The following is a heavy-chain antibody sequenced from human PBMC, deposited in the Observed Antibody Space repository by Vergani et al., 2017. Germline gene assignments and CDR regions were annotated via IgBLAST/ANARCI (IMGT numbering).Heavy chain of an antibody. CDR3: ARYVAAAGTGPLYYMDV. V-gene: IGHV5-10-1*03. Sequence: EVQLVQSGAEVKKPGEALRISCKGSGYSFTSYWISWVRQMPGKGLEWMGRIDPSDSYTNYSPSFQGHVTISADKSISTAYLQWSSLKASDTAMYYCARYVAAAGTGPLYYMDVWGKGTTVTFSS. J-gene: IGHJ6*03. CDR2: IDPSDSYT. CDR1: GYSFTSYW. D-gene: IGHD6-13*01.